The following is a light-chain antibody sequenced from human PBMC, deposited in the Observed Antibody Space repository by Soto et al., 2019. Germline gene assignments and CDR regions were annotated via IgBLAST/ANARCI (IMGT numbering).Light chain of an antibody. CDR1: QTISVY. CDR2: EAS. J-gene: IGKJ2*01. V-gene: IGKV1-39*01. Sequence: DIQLTQSPSSLSASVGDRVTITCRASQTISVYLNWYQQKPGKAPQLLIYEASFLQTGVPSRFSASGSATDFTLTISSLHPEDFATYYCQQSYSTPYTVGQGTNVEIK. CDR3: QQSYSTPYT.